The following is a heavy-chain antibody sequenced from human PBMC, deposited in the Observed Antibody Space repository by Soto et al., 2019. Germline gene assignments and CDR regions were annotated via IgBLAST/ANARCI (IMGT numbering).Heavy chain of an antibody. V-gene: IGHV1-69*06. CDR1: GGTFSSYA. Sequence: SVKVSCKTSGGTFSSYAISWVRQAPGEGVAPMRGGLPIFGTANYAQKFQGRVTITADKSTSTAYMKLSSLRSEDTAVYYCARDHYYGSGSYYNVGYYYYGMDVWGQAITVTVSS. CDR3: ARDHYYGSGSYYNVGYYYYGMDV. J-gene: IGHJ6*02. D-gene: IGHD3-10*01. CDR2: GLPIFGTA.